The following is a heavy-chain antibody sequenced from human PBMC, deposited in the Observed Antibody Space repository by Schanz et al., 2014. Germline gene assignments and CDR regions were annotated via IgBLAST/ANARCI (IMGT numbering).Heavy chain of an antibody. CDR3: TADLWFGAVWGVW. CDR2: ISGSSRTI. CDR1: GFTFSTYA. Sequence: EVKLLESGGTLVRPGGSLRLSCAASGFTFSTYAMAWVRQAPGRGLEWVSYISGSSRTIYYADSMKGRFTVSRDNAENALYLQMNSLRAEDTAVYYCTADLWFGAVWGVWWGQGTLVTVSS. D-gene: IGHD3-10*01. J-gene: IGHJ4*02. V-gene: IGHV3-48*01.